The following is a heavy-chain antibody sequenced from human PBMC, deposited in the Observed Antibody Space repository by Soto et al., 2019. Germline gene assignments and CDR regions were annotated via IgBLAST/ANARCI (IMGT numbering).Heavy chain of an antibody. D-gene: IGHD2-2*01. CDR2: IYYSGST. CDR3: ASPALPAAVWVDY. J-gene: IGHJ4*02. V-gene: IGHV4-39*01. Sequence: SETRSLTCTVSGGSISSSSYYWGWVRQPPGKGLEWIGSIYYSGSTYYNPSLKSRVTISVDTSKNQFSLPLSSVTAADTAVYYCASPALPAAVWVDYWGQGTLVTVSS. CDR1: GGSISSSSYY.